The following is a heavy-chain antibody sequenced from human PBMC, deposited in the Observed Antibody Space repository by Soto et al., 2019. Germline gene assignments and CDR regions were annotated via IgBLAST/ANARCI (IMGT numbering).Heavy chain of an antibody. CDR2: IYYSGST. V-gene: IGHV4-31*03. Sequence: QVQLQESGPGLVKPSQTLSLTCTVSGGSISSGGYYWRWIRQHPGKGLEWIGYIYYSGSTYYNPSLKSRVTISVDTSKTRFSLKLSSVTAADTAVYYCESTCISTSCYYYYCGMDVWGQGTTVTVSS. CDR1: GGSISSGGYY. J-gene: IGHJ6*02. CDR3: ESTCISTSCYYYYCGMDV. D-gene: IGHD2-2*01.